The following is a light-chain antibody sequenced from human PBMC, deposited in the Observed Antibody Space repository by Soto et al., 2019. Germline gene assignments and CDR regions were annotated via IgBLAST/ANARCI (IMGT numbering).Light chain of an antibody. CDR3: QQSYSTPRT. Sequence: DIQMTQSPSSLSASVGDRVTITCRASQSISNYLNWYQQKPGKAPKLLIYAASTLQSGVPSRFSGSASGTDFTLTISSLQPEDFASYYCQQSYSTPRTFGQGTKLELK. CDR2: AAS. V-gene: IGKV1-39*01. CDR1: QSISNY. J-gene: IGKJ2*01.